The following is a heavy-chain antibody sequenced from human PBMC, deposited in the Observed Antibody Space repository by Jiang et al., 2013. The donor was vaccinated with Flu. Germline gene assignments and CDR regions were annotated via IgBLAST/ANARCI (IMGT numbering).Heavy chain of an antibody. CDR1: YY. CDR2: STLTVVA. CDR3: ARVVGAALFDY. D-gene: IGHD2-15*01. V-gene: IGHV1-2*06. J-gene: IGHJ4*02. Sequence: YYMHWVRQAPRTRALSGWDGSTLTVVAQTNAQKFQGRVTMTRDTSISTAYMELSRLRSDDTAVYYCARVVGAALFDYWGQGTLVTVSS.